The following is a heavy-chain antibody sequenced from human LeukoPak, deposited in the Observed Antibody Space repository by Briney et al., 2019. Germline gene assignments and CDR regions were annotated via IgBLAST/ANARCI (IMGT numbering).Heavy chain of an antibody. V-gene: IGHV3-7*01. CDR3: ARDHLGRAATGPSLVD. J-gene: IGHJ4*01. CDR1: GFTFSSYW. Sequence: GGSLRLSCAASGFTFSSYWMNWVRQAPGKGLEWVANIKQDGSEKYYVDSVKGRFTISRDNAKNSLYLQMNSLRAEDTAVYYCARDHLGRAATGPSLVDWGHGTLVTVSS. CDR2: IKQDGSEK. D-gene: IGHD1-14*01.